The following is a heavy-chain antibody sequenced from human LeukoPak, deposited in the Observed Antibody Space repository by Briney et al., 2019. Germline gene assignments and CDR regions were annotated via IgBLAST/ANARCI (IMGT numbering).Heavy chain of an antibody. CDR2: ISSSGSTI. CDR3: ARRKTPYYYDSSGYYDY. V-gene: IGHV3-11*01. J-gene: IGHJ4*02. Sequence: GGSLRLSCAASGFTFSDYYMSWIRRAPGKGLEWVSYISSSGSTIYYADSVKGRFTISRDNAKNSLYLQMNSLRAEDTAVYYCARRKTPYYYDSSGYYDYWGQGTLVTVSS. D-gene: IGHD3-22*01. CDR1: GFTFSDYY.